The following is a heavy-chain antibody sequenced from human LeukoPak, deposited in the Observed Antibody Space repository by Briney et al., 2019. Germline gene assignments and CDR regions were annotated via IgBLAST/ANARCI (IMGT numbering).Heavy chain of an antibody. V-gene: IGHV4-34*01. Sequence: SETLSLTCAVYGGSFSGYYWSWIRQPPGKGLEWIGEINHSGSTNYNPSLKSRVTISVDTSKNQFSLRLSSVTAADTAVYYCARGLYCSSTSCYIGYWGQGTLVTVSS. J-gene: IGHJ4*02. CDR3: ARGLYCSSTSCYIGY. D-gene: IGHD2-2*02. CDR1: GGSFSGYY. CDR2: INHSGST.